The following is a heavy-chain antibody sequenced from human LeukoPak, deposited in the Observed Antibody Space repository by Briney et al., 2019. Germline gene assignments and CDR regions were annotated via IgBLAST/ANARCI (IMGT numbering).Heavy chain of an antibody. CDR2: IHYSGST. J-gene: IGHJ6*03. D-gene: IGHD6-6*01. V-gene: IGHV4-39*07. CDR3: ARESSSSRYFMDV. Sequence: SETLSLTCSVSGGSTSTSTSYWGWVRQPPGKGLEWIGSIHYSGSTYKNPSLKSRVTISMDTSRSQFSLKVTSLTAADSAVYFCARESSSSRYFMDVWGRGTTVTVSS. CDR1: GGSTSTSTSY.